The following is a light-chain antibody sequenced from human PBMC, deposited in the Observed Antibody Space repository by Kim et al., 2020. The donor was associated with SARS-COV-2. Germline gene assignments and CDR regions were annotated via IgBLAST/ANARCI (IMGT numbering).Light chain of an antibody. J-gene: IGKJ1*01. CDR3: QQGNNFPWT. V-gene: IGKV1-12*01. CDR1: QPIGTW. CDR2: SAS. Sequence: DIQMTQSPSSVSSSAGDRVSITCRASQPIGTWLSWYQQKPGKAPRLLIHSASSLESGVPSRFSGSGSGTDFVLTISSLQPEDCATYYCQQGNNFPWTFGQGTKVDIK.